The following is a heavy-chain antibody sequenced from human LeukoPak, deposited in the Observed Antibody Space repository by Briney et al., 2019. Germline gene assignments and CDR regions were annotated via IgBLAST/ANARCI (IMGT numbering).Heavy chain of an antibody. CDR1: GFTSSTAW. D-gene: IGHD5-24*01. CDR3: GRGWAVDF. Sequence: GGSLTLSCAISGFTSSTAWLTWVRQAPGKGPEWVADMRQDGSDKYYLDSVRGRFFISGDIVNNSVSLHMNRLSIEDTAVYYCGRGWAVDFWGQGTLVTVSS. V-gene: IGHV3-7*01. CDR2: MRQDGSDK. J-gene: IGHJ4*02.